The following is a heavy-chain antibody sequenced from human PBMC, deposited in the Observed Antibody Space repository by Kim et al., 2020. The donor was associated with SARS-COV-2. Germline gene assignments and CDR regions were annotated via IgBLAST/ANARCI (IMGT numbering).Heavy chain of an antibody. CDR3: ARDIGGTGYWFDY. CDR2: IWYDGSNK. Sequence: GGSLRLSCAASRFTFSSYGMHWVRQAPGKGLEWVAVIWYDGSNKYYADSVKGRFTISRDNSKNTLYLQMNSLRAEDTAVYYCARDIGGTGYWFDYWGQGTLVTVSS. V-gene: IGHV3-33*01. CDR1: RFTFSSYG. D-gene: IGHD2-8*02. J-gene: IGHJ4*02.